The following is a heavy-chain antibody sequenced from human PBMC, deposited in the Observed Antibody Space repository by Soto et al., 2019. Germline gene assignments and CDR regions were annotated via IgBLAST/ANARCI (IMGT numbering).Heavy chain of an antibody. CDR2: IGTAGDT. V-gene: IGHV3-13*04. CDR1: GSSFNNYD. J-gene: IGHJ6*02. D-gene: IGHD3-16*01. CDR3: ARGGPNWDYYFYGMDV. Sequence: GGSLRLSCAASGSSFNNYDMHWVRQATGKGLEWVSGIGTAGDTYYPDSVKGRFTISRENAKNSLYLQMNSLRAGDTAVYYCARGGPNWDYYFYGMDVWGQGTTVTVSS.